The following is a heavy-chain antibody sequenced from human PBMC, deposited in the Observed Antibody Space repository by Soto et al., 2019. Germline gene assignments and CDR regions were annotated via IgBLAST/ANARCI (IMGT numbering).Heavy chain of an antibody. Sequence: GASVKVSCKASGYTFTTYYIHWVRQAPGQGLEWMGMINPSGGRTSYSQKFQGRVTMTRDTSTSTVYMEVSSLRSEDTAVYYCARDLGANTAMANYYYYGMDVWGQGTTVTVSS. J-gene: IGHJ6*02. V-gene: IGHV1-46*01. CDR3: ARDLGANTAMANYYYYGMDV. D-gene: IGHD5-18*01. CDR2: INPSGGRT. CDR1: GYTFTTYY.